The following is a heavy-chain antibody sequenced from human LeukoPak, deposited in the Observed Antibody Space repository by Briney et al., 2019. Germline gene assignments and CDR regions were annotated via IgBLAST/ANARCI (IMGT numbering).Heavy chain of an antibody. CDR3: ARRALVRGVNITPFFDY. CDR1: GFTFSSFA. V-gene: IGHV3-23*01. D-gene: IGHD3-10*01. Sequence: GGSLRLSCVASGFTFSSFAMGWVRQAPGKGLEWVSHINNFGGVTFYADSVKGRFTISRDNSKNTLYLEMKSLRAEDTAIYYCARRALVRGVNITPFFDYWGQGTLVTVSS. J-gene: IGHJ4*02. CDR2: INNFGGVT.